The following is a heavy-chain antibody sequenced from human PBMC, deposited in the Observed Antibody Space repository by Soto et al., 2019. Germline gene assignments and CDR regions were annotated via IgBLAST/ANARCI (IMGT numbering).Heavy chain of an antibody. V-gene: IGHV3-13*01. D-gene: IGHD3-10*01. CDR3: ARDRGGGAFDI. J-gene: IGHJ3*02. CDR2: IGTAGDT. CDR1: GFTFSSYD. Sequence: PGGSLRLSCAASGFTFSSYDMHWVRQATGKGLEWVSAIGTAGDTYYPGSVKGRFTISRENAKNSLYLQMNSLRAEGTAVYYCARDRGGGAFDIWGQGTMVTVS.